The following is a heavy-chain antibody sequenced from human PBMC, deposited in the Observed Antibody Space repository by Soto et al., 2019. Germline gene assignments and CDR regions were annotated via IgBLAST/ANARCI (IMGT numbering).Heavy chain of an antibody. CDR3: AREGPVVPAAIGSWFDP. CDR1: GYSISSGYY. D-gene: IGHD2-2*02. Sequence: LSLTCAVSGYSISSGYYWGWIRQPPGKGLEWIGGIYHSGSTYYNPSLKSRVTISVDTSKNQFSLKLSSVTAADTAVYYCAREGPVVPAAIGSWFDPWGQGTRVTVSS. V-gene: IGHV4-38-2*02. CDR2: IYHSGST. J-gene: IGHJ5*02.